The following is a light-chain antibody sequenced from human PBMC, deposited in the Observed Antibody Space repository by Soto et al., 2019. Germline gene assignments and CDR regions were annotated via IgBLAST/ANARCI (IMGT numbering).Light chain of an antibody. CDR2: GAS. CDR1: QSVDTL. Sequence: TVMTQSPATLSVSPGDTATLSCRASQSVDTLLAWYQQKPGQAPRLLVHGASKRAIGIPDRFSGSGSGTEFTLTISRLQSGDSAVYFCQQYKNTPPETFGQGTKVEIK. V-gene: IGKV3-15*01. J-gene: IGKJ2*01. CDR3: QQYKNTPPET.